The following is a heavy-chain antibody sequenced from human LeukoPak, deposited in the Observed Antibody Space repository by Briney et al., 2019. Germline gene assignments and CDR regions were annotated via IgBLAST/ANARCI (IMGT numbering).Heavy chain of an antibody. CDR2: IYTSGST. CDR3: ARDGPSETSYYYYYMDV. V-gene: IGHV4-4*07. D-gene: IGHD6-6*01. Sequence: SETLSLTCTVSVGSISSYYWSWIRQPAGKGLEWIGRIYTSGSTNYNPSLKSRVTMSVDTSKNQFSLKLSSVTAADTAVYYCARDGPSETSYYYYYMDVWGKGTTVTVSS. J-gene: IGHJ6*03. CDR1: VGSISSYY.